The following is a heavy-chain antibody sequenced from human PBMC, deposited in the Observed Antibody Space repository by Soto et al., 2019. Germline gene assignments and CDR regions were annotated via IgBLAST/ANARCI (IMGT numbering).Heavy chain of an antibody. D-gene: IGHD2-21*01. CDR3: ASYWGGCSGYLGAFDN. CDR1: GVSINSATW. J-gene: IGHJ3*02. V-gene: IGHV4-4*02. CDR2: IYHSGST. Sequence: QMQLQESGPGLVKPSGTLSLTCTVSGVSINSATWWTWVRQSPGKGLEWIGEIYHSGSTNFNPSSKHRVTKSVDNSKDQFYLDLTSGTAADKAVYYCASYWGGCSGYLGAFDNWGQGKMVTVSS.